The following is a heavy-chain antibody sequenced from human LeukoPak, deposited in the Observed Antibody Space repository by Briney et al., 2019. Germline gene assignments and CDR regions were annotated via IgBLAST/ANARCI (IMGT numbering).Heavy chain of an antibody. V-gene: IGHV1-2*02. J-gene: IGHJ3*02. CDR2: INPNSGGT. CDR3: ARDLTMVRGVLKTLDAFDI. Sequence: ASVKVSCKASGYTFTGYYMHWVRQAPGQGLEWMGWINPNSGGTNYAQKFQGRVTMTRDTSISTAYMELSRLRSDDTAVYYCARDLTMVRGVLKTLDAFDIWGQGTTVTVSS. D-gene: IGHD3-10*01. CDR1: GYTFTGYY.